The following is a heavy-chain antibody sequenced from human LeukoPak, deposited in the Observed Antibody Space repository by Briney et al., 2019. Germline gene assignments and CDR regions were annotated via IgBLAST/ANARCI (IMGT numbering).Heavy chain of an antibody. CDR2: IYYSGST. CDR3: ARSTVVTVGAFDI. V-gene: IGHV4-59*01. Sequence: SETLSLTCTVSGGSISSYYWSWIRQPPGKGLEWIGYIYYSGSTNYNPSLKSRVTISVDTSKNQFSLKLSSVTAADTAVYYCARSTVVTVGAFDIWGQGTMVTVSS. D-gene: IGHD4-23*01. J-gene: IGHJ3*02. CDR1: GGSISSYY.